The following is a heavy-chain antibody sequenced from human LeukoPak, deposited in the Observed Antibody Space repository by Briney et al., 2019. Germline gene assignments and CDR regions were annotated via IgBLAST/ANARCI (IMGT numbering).Heavy chain of an antibody. CDR1: GDSISSSSYY. J-gene: IGHJ3*02. CDR3: ARDGNYYDTSGYYFSAFDI. CDR2: IYYSGST. D-gene: IGHD3-22*01. V-gene: IGHV4-39*07. Sequence: SETLSLTCTVSGDSISSSSYYWGWIRQPPGTGLEWIGSIYYSGSTYYNPSLKSRVTISVDTSKNQFSLKLSSVTAADTAVYYCARDGNYYDTSGYYFSAFDIWGQGTMVTVSS.